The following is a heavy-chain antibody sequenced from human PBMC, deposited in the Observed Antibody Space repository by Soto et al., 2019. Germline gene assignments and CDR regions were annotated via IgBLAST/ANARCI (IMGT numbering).Heavy chain of an antibody. CDR3: ASNYCSGGSCYWYYFDY. CDR2: IWYDGSNK. D-gene: IGHD2-15*01. CDR1: GFTFSSYG. J-gene: IGHJ4*02. Sequence: QVQLVESGGGVVQPGRSLRLSCAASGFTFSSYGMHWVRQAPGKGLEWVAAIWYDGSNKYYADSVKGRFTISRDNSKNTLYLQMNSLRAEDTAVYYCASNYCSGGSCYWYYFDYLGQGTLVTVSS. V-gene: IGHV3-33*01.